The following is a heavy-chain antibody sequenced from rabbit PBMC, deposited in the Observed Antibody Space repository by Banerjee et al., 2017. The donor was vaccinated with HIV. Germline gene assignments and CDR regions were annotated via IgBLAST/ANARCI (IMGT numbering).Heavy chain of an antibody. CDR2: IYAGGTDKT. CDR3: ARDSDTSGGWDGLNP. V-gene: IGHV1S45*01. D-gene: IGHD4-1*01. Sequence: QEQLVEYGGDLVKPGASLTLTCTASGFSFNNNYYMCWVRQAPGKGLEWIACIYAGGTDKTYYATWAKGRFTISKTSSTTVTLQMTSLTAADTATYFCARDSDTSGGWDGLNPWGPGTLVTVS. CDR1: GFSFNNNYY. J-gene: IGHJ2*01.